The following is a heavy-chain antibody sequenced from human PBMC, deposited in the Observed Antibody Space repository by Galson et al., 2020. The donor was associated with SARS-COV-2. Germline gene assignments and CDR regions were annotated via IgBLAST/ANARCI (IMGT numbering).Heavy chain of an antibody. CDR1: GGSISSYY. J-gene: IGHJ4*02. Sequence: SETLSLTCTVSGGSISSYYWSWIRKPPGKGLEWIGYIYYSGSTNYNPSLKSRVTISVDTSKNQFSLKLSSVTAADTAVYYCARENSDFWSGYYNGYFDYWGQGTLVTVSS. CDR3: ARENSDFWSGYYNGYFDY. CDR2: IYYSGST. V-gene: IGHV4-59*01. D-gene: IGHD3-3*01.